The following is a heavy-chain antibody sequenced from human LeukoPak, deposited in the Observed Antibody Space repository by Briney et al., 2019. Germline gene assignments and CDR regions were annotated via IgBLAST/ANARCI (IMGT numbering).Heavy chain of an antibody. D-gene: IGHD1-1*01. CDR1: GFTFSSYA. CDR2: ISYDGSNK. V-gene: IGHV3-30*04. CDR3: AREQGAGSFLEYYYGMDV. J-gene: IGHJ6*04. Sequence: GGSLRLSCAASGFTFSSYAMHWVRQAPGKGLEWVAVISYDGSNKYYADSVKGRFTISRDNSKNTLYLQMNSLRAEDTAVYYCAREQGAGSFLEYYYGMDVWGKGTTVTVSS.